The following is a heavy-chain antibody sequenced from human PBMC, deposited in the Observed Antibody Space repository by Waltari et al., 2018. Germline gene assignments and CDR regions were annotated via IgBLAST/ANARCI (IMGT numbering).Heavy chain of an antibody. V-gene: IGHV4-59*11. Sequence: QVQLQESGPGLVKPSETLSLTCTVSGGSISSHYWSWIRQPPGKGLEWIGYIYYSVSTNYNPSLKSRVTISVDTSKNQFSLKLSSVTAADTAVYYCARDYVVTHDAFDIWGQGTMVTVSS. J-gene: IGHJ3*02. CDR1: GGSISSHY. CDR2: IYYSVST. D-gene: IGHD3-22*01. CDR3: ARDYVVTHDAFDI.